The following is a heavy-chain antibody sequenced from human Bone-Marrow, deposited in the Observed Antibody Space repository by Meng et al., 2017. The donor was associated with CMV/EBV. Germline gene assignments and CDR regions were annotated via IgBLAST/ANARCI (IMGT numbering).Heavy chain of an antibody. CDR1: GGSISSGGYY. Sequence: SETLSLTCTVSGGSISSGGYYWSWIRQHPGKGLEWIGYIYYSGSTYYNPSLKSRVTISVDTSKNQFSLKLSSVTAADTAVYYCASLYCGGDCYPDYWGQGTLVTLSS. CDR3: ASLYCGGDCYPDY. V-gene: IGHV4-31*03. D-gene: IGHD2-21*01. J-gene: IGHJ4*02. CDR2: IYYSGST.